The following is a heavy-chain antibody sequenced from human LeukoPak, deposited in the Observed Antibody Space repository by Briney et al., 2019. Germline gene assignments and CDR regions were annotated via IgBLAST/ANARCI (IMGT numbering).Heavy chain of an antibody. Sequence: SETLSLTCTVSGGSISSSSYYWGWIRQPPGKGLEWIGSIYYSGSTYYNPSLKSRVTISVDTSKNQFSLKLSFVTAADTAVYYCARSYSSGWYDVGGWFDPWGQGTLVTVSS. CDR2: IYYSGST. CDR3: ARSYSSGWYDVGGWFDP. V-gene: IGHV4-39*01. CDR1: GGSISSSSYY. J-gene: IGHJ5*02. D-gene: IGHD6-19*01.